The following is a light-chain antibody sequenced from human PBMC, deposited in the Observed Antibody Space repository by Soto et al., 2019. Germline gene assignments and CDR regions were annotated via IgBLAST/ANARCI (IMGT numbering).Light chain of an antibody. CDR2: AAS. J-gene: IGKJ2*01. CDR3: LQLNSYPRS. V-gene: IGKV1-9*01. Sequence: DLQLTQSPSFLSASVGDRVTITCRASQGISSYLAWYQQKPGKAPKLLIYAASTFQSGVPSRFSGSGSGTEFTLTISSLQPEDFATYYCLQLNSYPRSFGQGTRLEIK. CDR1: QGISSY.